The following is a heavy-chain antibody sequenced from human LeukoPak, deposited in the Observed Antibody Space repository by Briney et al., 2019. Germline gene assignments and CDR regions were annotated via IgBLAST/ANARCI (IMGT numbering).Heavy chain of an antibody. Sequence: SETLSLTCTVSGVSISTYYWSWIRQPPGKGLEWIGYIYYSGNTNYNPSLKSRVTISVDTSENQFSLRLSSVTAADTAVYYCVRGSTLRHYQYWGQGTLVTVSS. J-gene: IGHJ4*02. D-gene: IGHD3-16*01. CDR1: GVSISTYY. V-gene: IGHV4-59*08. CDR2: IYYSGNT. CDR3: VRGSTLRHYQY.